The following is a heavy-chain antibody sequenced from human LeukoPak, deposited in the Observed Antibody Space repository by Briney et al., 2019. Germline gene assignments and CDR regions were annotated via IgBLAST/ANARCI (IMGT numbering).Heavy chain of an antibody. CDR2: ISPSGGST. CDR1: GYTFTSYY. CDR3: ARAPPGLGFDY. J-gene: IGHJ4*02. D-gene: IGHD1-14*01. Sequence: ASVEVSCKASGYTFTSYYIHWVRQAPGQGLEWMGIISPSGGSTTYAQKFQGRVTMARDTATGTVYMELSSLRSEDTAVYYCARAPPGLGFDYWGQGTLVTVSS. V-gene: IGHV1-46*01.